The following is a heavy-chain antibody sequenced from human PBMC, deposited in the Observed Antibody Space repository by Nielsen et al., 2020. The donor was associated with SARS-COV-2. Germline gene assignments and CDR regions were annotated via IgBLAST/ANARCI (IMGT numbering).Heavy chain of an antibody. CDR3: ATASYYDFWSGYYVDLYGMDV. CDR2: IYHSGTT. D-gene: IGHD3-3*01. Sequence: VRQAPGKGLEWIGEIYHSGTTNYNPSLKSRVTISVDTSKNQFSLKLSSVTAADTAVYYCATASYYDFWSGYYVDLYGMDVWGQGTTVTVSS. V-gene: IGHV4-4*02. J-gene: IGHJ6*02.